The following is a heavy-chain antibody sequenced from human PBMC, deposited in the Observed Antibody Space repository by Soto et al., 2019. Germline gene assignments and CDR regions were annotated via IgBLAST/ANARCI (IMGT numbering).Heavy chain of an antibody. CDR3: ARGTTILLRFLEWSGRWFDP. CDR1: GGSFSGYY. CDR2: INHSGST. D-gene: IGHD3-3*01. Sequence: SETLSLTCAVYGGSFSGYYWSWIRQPPGKGLEWIGEINHSGSTNYNPSLKSRVTISVDTSKNQFSLKLSSVTAADTAVYYCARGTTILLRFLEWSGRWFDPWGQGTLVTVSS. V-gene: IGHV4-34*01. J-gene: IGHJ5*02.